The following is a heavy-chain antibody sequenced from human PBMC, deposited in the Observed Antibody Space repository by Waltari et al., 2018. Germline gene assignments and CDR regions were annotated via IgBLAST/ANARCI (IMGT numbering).Heavy chain of an antibody. J-gene: IGHJ6*02. D-gene: IGHD6-19*01. CDR1: GYSFTNYA. Sequence: QVQLVQSGAEVKKPGASVRVSCKASGYSFTNYAIHWVRQAPGQRLEWMGWINAGNGDTKYSQRFQGGVTITRDTFASTAYMELSSLRSEDTAVYYCARDKPVAGTIYYYGMDVWGQGTTVTVSS. CDR2: INAGNGDT. CDR3: ARDKPVAGTIYYYGMDV. V-gene: IGHV1-3*01.